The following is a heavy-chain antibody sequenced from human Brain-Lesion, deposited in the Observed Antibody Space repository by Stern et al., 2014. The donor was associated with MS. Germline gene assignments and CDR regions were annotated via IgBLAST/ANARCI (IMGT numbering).Heavy chain of an antibody. CDR2: ISRGGTSV. J-gene: IGHJ4*02. Sequence: QVQLEESGGGLVKAGGSLRLSCAASGFTFSDYYMSWIRQAPGKGLEWVSYISRGGTSVYYAESVEGRFTISRDNAKHSLVLHMNSLRAEDTAIYYCVRVLCKIRICSPFDYGGQGPPVTVSS. D-gene: IGHD2-15*01. V-gene: IGHV3-11*01. CDR3: VRVLCKIRICSPFDY. CDR1: GFTFSDYY.